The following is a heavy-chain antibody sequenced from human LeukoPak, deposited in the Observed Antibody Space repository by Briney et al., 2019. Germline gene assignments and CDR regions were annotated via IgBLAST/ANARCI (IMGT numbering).Heavy chain of an antibody. J-gene: IGHJ4*02. V-gene: IGHV4-4*07. Sequence: SETLSLTCSVSGGSISSYYWSWIRQPAGKGLEWIGRIYFTGTTNYNPSLQSRVTISVDTSKNQFSLKLSSVTAADTAVYYCAGYDYGGARFDYWGQGTLVTVSS. CDR2: IYFTGTT. D-gene: IGHD4-23*01. CDR1: GGSISSYY. CDR3: AGYDYGGARFDY.